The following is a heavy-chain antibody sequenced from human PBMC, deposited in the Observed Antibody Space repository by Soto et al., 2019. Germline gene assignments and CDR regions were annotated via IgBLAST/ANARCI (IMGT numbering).Heavy chain of an antibody. Sequence: SETLSLTCTVSGGSISSGDYYWSWIRQPPGKGLEWIGYIYYSGSTYYNPSLKSRVTISLDTSKNQFSLKLSSVTAADTAVYYCASPWKSRGYSTGYWYDAFGIWGQGTMVTVSS. J-gene: IGHJ3*02. V-gene: IGHV4-30-4*01. CDR1: GGSISSGDYY. CDR3: ASPWKSRGYSTGYWYDAFGI. D-gene: IGHD5-18*01. CDR2: IYYSGST.